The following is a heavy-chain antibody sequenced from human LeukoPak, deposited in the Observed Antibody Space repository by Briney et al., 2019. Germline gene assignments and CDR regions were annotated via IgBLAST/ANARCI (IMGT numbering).Heavy chain of an antibody. V-gene: IGHV3-48*03. Sequence: GGSLRLSCAASGLTFSNYEMNWVRQAPGKGLEWVSYISSSGSTTYYADSVKGRFTISRDNSKNTLYLQMNSLRAEDTAVYYCAKDSNPPRGPDYYYYYGMDVWGKGTTVTVSS. CDR1: GLTFSNYE. J-gene: IGHJ6*04. CDR3: AKDSNPPRGPDYYYYYGMDV. CDR2: ISSSGSTT. D-gene: IGHD3-10*01.